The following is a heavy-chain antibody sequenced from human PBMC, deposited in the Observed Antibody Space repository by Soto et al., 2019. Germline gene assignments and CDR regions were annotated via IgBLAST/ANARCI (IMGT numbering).Heavy chain of an antibody. Sequence: EVQLVESGGGLIQPGGSLKLSCAASGFTVGNNYMSWVRQAPEKGLEWVSLIYGTGTTKYADSVKGRFTVSRDNAKNTLYLQMNSLRAEDTAVYYCAKDGRGSGSHYNSFGYWGQGTLVTVSS. V-gene: IGHV3-53*01. D-gene: IGHD3-10*01. CDR3: AKDGRGSGSHYNSFGY. CDR1: GFTVGNNY. CDR2: IYGTGTT. J-gene: IGHJ4*02.